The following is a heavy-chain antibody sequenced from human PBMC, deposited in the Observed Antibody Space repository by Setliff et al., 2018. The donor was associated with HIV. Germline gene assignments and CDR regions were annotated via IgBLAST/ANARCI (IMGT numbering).Heavy chain of an antibody. CDR2: VSYSGST. J-gene: IGHJ4*02. V-gene: IGHV4-39*01. D-gene: IGHD3-3*01. CDR1: GGSISSSSSY. CDR3: ASLFRLSGFWISFLPDY. Sequence: PSETLSLTCTVSGGSISSSSSYGGWIRQPPGRGLEWIGSVSYSGSTYYNPSLKSRVTLSVDTPKNQFSLYLSSVTASDTAVYYCASLFRLSGFWISFLPDYWGQGILVTVSS.